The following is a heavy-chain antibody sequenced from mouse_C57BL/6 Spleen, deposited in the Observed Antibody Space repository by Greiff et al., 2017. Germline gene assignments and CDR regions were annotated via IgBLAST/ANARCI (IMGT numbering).Heavy chain of an antibody. CDR1: GYTFTSYW. Sequence: QVQLQQPGAELVMPGASVKLSCKASGYTFTSYWMHWVKQRPGQGLEWIGEIDPSDSYTNYNQKFKGKSTLTVDKSSSTACMQLSSLTSEDSAVYYCARWDLLSSMDYWGQGTSVTVSS. CDR2: IDPSDSYT. D-gene: IGHD2-1*01. J-gene: IGHJ4*01. V-gene: IGHV1-69*01. CDR3: ARWDLLSSMDY.